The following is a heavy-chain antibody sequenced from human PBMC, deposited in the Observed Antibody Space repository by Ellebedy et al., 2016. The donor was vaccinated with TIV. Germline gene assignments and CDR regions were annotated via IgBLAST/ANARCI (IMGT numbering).Heavy chain of an antibody. CDR1: GGSISSYY. CDR2: IYYSGST. CDR3: ASRAYSSSWYGLDYYYYGMDV. V-gene: IGHV4-59*01. D-gene: IGHD6-13*01. J-gene: IGHJ6*02. Sequence: SETLSLTXTVSGGSISSYYWSWIRQPPGKGLEWIGYIYYSGSTNYNPSLKSRVTISVDTSKNQFSLKLSSVTAADTAVYYCASRAYSSSWYGLDYYYYGMDVWGQGTTVTVSS.